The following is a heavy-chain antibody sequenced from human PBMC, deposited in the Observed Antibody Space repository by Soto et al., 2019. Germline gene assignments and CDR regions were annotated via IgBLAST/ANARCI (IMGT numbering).Heavy chain of an antibody. CDR2: ISGSGGST. CDR3: AKVSGITIFGVVITTFDY. D-gene: IGHD3-3*01. J-gene: IGHJ4*02. V-gene: IGHV3-23*01. Sequence: VQLLESGGGLVQPGGSLRLSCAASGFTFSSYAMSWVRQAPGKGLEWVSAISGSGGSTYYADSVKGRFTISRDNSKNTLYLQMNSLRAEDTAVYYCAKVSGITIFGVVITTFDYWGQGTLVTVSS. CDR1: GFTFSSYA.